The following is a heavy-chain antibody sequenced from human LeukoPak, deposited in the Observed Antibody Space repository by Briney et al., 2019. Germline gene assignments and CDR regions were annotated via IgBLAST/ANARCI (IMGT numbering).Heavy chain of an antibody. V-gene: IGHV4-61*01. CDR2: IYYSGST. CDR1: GGSVSSGSYY. CDR3: ARTLGGATIDY. J-gene: IGHJ4*02. D-gene: IGHD1-26*01. Sequence: SETLSLTCTVSGGSVSSGSYYWSWIRQPPGKGLEWIGYIYYSGSTNYNPSLKSRVTISVDTSKNQFSPKLTSVTAADTAVNYCARTLGGATIDYWGQGTLVTVSS.